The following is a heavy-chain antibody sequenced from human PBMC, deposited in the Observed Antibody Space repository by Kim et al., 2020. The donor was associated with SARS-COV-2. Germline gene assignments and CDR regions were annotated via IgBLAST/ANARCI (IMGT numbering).Heavy chain of an antibody. Sequence: YSPKFQGRVTITRDTSASPVYMELSSLRSEDTAVYYCARGKIVMVPAALDYWGQGTLVTVSS. CDR3: ARGKIVMVPAALDY. J-gene: IGHJ4*02. D-gene: IGHD2-2*01. V-gene: IGHV1-3*01.